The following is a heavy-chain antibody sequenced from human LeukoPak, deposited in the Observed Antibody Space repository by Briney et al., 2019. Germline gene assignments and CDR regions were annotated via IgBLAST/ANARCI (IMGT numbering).Heavy chain of an antibody. D-gene: IGHD5-12*01. Sequence: GGSLRLPWPPSGFTFISHGMNWVRQPPGKGLEGVSGIGGSGGFITYYADSVKGRFTVSRDNSKNTLYLQMDSLRADDTAIYYCTRDLGWLHYADWGQGTLVTVSS. CDR1: GFTFISHG. CDR3: TRDLGWLHYAD. V-gene: IGHV3-23*01. J-gene: IGHJ4*02. CDR2: IGGSGGFIT.